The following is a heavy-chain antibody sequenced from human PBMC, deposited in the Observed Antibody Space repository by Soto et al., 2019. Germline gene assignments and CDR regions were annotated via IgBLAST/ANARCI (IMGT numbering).Heavy chain of an antibody. V-gene: IGHV4-31*03. Sequence: SETLSLTCTVSGGSISSGDYYWSWIRQHPGKGLEWIGYIYYSGSTYYNPSLKSRVTISIDTSKNQFSLKLSSVTAADTAVYYCARDRSARCSGIRCPNTAYYYAMDVWGQGTTVTVSS. CDR3: ARDRSARCSGIRCPNTAYYYAMDV. CDR2: IYYSGST. D-gene: IGHD2-2*01. CDR1: GGSISSGDYY. J-gene: IGHJ6*02.